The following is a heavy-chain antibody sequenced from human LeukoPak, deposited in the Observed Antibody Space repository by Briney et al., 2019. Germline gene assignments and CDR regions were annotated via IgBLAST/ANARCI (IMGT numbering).Heavy chain of an antibody. D-gene: IGHD1-26*01. CDR2: INHSGST. Sequence: SQTLSLTCTVSGGSISSGGYYWSWIRQPAGKGLEWIGEINHSGSTNYDPSLKSRVTISVDTSKNQFSLKLSSVTAADTAVYYCASPEGGAANFDAFDIWGQGTMVTVSS. V-gene: IGHV4-30-2*01. J-gene: IGHJ3*02. CDR1: GGSISSGGYY. CDR3: ASPEGGAANFDAFDI.